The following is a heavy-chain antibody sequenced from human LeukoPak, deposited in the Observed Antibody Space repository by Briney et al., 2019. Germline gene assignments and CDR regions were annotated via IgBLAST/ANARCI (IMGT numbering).Heavy chain of an antibody. D-gene: IGHD3-16*01. Sequence: GGSLRPSCAASGFTVGSSNYMNWVRQAPGKGLEWVSGIYTGGTTYYTDSVKGRFTISRDNPNNTLYLQMHSLRAEDTAVYYCAREISRFGIWGQGTLVTVSS. J-gene: IGHJ4*02. CDR1: GFTVGSSNY. CDR2: IYTGGTT. V-gene: IGHV3-66*01. CDR3: AREISRFGI.